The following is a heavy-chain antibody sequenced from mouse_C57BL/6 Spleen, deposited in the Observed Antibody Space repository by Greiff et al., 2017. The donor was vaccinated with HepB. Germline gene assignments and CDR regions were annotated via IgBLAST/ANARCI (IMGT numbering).Heavy chain of an antibody. CDR2: INPNNGGT. V-gene: IGHV1-18*01. Sequence: EVQLQQSGPELVKPGASVKIPCKASGYTFTDYNMDWVKQSHGKSLEWIGDINPNNGGTIYNQKFKGKATLTVDKSSSTAYMELRSLTSEDTAVYYWAREGVRDYYGSSYPPAWFACWGQGTLVTVSA. J-gene: IGHJ3*01. D-gene: IGHD1-1*01. CDR1: GYTFTDYN. CDR3: AREGVRDYYGSSYPPAWFAC.